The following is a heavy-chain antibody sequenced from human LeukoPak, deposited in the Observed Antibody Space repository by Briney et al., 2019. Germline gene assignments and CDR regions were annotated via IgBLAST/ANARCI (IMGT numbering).Heavy chain of an antibody. CDR1: GCSISSTTYY. J-gene: IGHJ4*02. CDR2: IYYSGST. D-gene: IGHD4-17*01. Sequence: SETLSLTCTVSGCSISSTTYYWGWIRQPPGQGLHWIGSIYYSGSTYYNPSLKSRVTISVDTSKNQFSLKLTSVTAADTALYYCARGDSKYGDYDSWGQGTLVTVSS. V-gene: IGHV4-39*01. CDR3: ARGDSKYGDYDS.